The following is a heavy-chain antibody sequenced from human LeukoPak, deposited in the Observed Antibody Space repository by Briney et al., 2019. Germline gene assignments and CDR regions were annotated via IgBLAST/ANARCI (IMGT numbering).Heavy chain of an antibody. CDR3: ARGTAGYHSSYFDY. CDR2: ISGSGGST. D-gene: IGHD3-16*02. V-gene: IGHV3-23*01. J-gene: IGHJ4*02. Sequence: GGSLRLSCAASGFTFSSYAMSWVRQAPGRGLEWVSAISGSGGSTYYADSVKGRFTISRDKSKNTLYLQMNSLRAEDTAVYYCARGTAGYHSSYFDYWGQGTLVTVSS. CDR1: GFTFSSYA.